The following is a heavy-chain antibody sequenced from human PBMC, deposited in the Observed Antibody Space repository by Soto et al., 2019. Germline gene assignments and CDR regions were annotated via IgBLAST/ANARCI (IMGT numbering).Heavy chain of an antibody. CDR2: LNGGTGQT. Sequence: QVQVVQSGAEVKKPGASVRVSCKASGYTFSTYGMHWVRQAPGQSLEWMGWLNGGTGQTRYPQRFKDRVIITRDTSASTGYMELRSLRSEDTAVYYCARGKGMEENYFYYGMDIWGQGTTVTVSS. D-gene: IGHD3-10*01. J-gene: IGHJ6*02. CDR3: ARGKGMEENYFYYGMDI. CDR1: GYTFSTYG. V-gene: IGHV1-3*01.